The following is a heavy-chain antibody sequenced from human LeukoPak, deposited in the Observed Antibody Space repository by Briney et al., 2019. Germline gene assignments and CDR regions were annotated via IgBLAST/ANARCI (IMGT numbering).Heavy chain of an antibody. CDR3: ARDRLLWCGESHKLFDY. V-gene: IGHV1-18*01. CDR2: ISAYNGNT. CDR1: GYTFTSYG. J-gene: IGHJ4*02. D-gene: IGHD3-10*01. Sequence: ASVKVSCKASGYTFTSYGISWVRQAPGQGLEWMGWISAYNGNTNYAQKLQGRVTMTTDTSTSTAYMELRSLRSDDTAVYYCARDRLLWCGESHKLFDYWGQGTLVTVSS.